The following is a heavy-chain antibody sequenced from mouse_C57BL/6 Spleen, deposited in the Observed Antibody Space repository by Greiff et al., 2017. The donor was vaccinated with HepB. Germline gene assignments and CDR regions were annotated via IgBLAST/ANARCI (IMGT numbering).Heavy chain of an antibody. CDR1: GFTFTDYY. CDR2: IRNKANGYTT. V-gene: IGHV7-3*01. CDR3: SRYDGYYYAMDY. J-gene: IGHJ4*01. Sequence: EVKLLESGGGLVQPGGSLSLSCAASGFTFTDYYMSWVRQPPGKALEWLGFIRNKANGYTTEYSASVKGRFTISRDNSQSILYLQMNALRAEDSATYYRSRYDGYYYAMDYWSQGTSVTVSS. D-gene: IGHD2-3*01.